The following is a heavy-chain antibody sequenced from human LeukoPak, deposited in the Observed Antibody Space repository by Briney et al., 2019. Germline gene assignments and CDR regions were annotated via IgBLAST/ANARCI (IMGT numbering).Heavy chain of an antibody. CDR3: ASLCGDCSPEEAFDI. V-gene: IGHV4-59*12. J-gene: IGHJ3*02. CDR1: GGSISSYY. CDR2: IYYSGST. Sequence: PSETLSLTCTVSGGSISSYYWSWIRQPPGKGLEWIGYIYYSGSTNYNPSLKSRVTISVDTSKNQFSLKLSSVTAADTAVYYCASLCGDCSPEEAFDIWGQGTMVTVSS. D-gene: IGHD2-21*02.